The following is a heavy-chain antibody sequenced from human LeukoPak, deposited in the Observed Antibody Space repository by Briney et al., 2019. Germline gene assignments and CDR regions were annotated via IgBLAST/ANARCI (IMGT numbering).Heavy chain of an antibody. J-gene: IGHJ4*02. V-gene: IGHV3-23*01. CDR3: AKDYKYQLLAVNYFDY. CDR2: ISGSGGST. CDR1: GFTFSSYA. Sequence: SGGSLRLSCAASGFTFSSYAMSWVRQAPGEGLEWVSAISGSGGSTYYADSVKGRFTISRDNSKNTLYLQMNSLRAEDTAVYYCAKDYKYQLLAVNYFDYWGQGTLVTVSS. D-gene: IGHD2-2*01.